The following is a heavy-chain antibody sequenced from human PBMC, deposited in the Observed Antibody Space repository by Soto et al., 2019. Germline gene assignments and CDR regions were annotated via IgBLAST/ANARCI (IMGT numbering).Heavy chain of an antibody. CDR2: ISYDGGNE. CDR1: RFSFSTYA. D-gene: IGHD1-26*01. CDR3: ARDRSGSHEIDDSLDI. Sequence: QVQLVESGGGVVQPGRSLRLSCAASRFSFSTYAIHWVRQAPGKGLEWVAGISYDGGNEYYADSVKGRFTISRDNSKSTLYMKMHSLGPDDTAVYYCARDRSGSHEIDDSLDIWGRGTMVTVSS. V-gene: IGHV3-30-3*01. J-gene: IGHJ3*02.